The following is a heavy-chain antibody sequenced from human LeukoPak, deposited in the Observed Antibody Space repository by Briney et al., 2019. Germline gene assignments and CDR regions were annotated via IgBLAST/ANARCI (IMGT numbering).Heavy chain of an antibody. V-gene: IGHV1-2*04. CDR3: ARGRLYSSSWVDY. J-gene: IGHJ4*02. CDR1: GYTFTGYY. D-gene: IGHD6-13*01. Sequence: ASVKVSCKASGYTFTGYYMHWVRQAPGQGLEWMGWINPNSGGTNYAQKFQGWVTMTRDTSISTAYMELSRLRSDDTAVYYCARGRLYSSSWVDYWGQGTLVTVSS. CDR2: INPNSGGT.